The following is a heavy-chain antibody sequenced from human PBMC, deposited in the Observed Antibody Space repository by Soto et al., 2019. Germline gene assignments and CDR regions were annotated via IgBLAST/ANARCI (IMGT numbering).Heavy chain of an antibody. J-gene: IGHJ4*02. CDR3: ARTYDILTGYSHFDY. CDR2: INPNSGGT. Sequence: ASVKVSCKASGYTFTGYYMHWVRQAPGQGLEWMGWINPNSGGTNYAQKFQGWVTMTRDTSISTAYMELSRLRSDDTAVYYCARTYDILTGYSHFDYWGQGTLVTVSS. D-gene: IGHD3-9*01. V-gene: IGHV1-2*04. CDR1: GYTFTGYY.